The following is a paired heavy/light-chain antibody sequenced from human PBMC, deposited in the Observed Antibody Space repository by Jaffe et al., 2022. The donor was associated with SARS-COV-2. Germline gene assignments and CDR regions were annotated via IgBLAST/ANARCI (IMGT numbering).Heavy chain of an antibody. V-gene: IGHV3-7*03. CDR2: INPGGSEA. CDR1: GFTLTSYW. D-gene: IGHD5-12*01. Sequence: EVTLMESGGGAAQPGEYLRVSCAGSGFTLTSYWMGWVRQAPGRGPEWVASINPGGSEAYYMDSVKGRFTISRDNAKKSLSLQMGILRDDDTAMYYCVRGRNHPQVALHYFDLWGRGIQVTVSS. J-gene: IGHJ2*01. CDR3: VRGRNHPQVALHYFDL.
Light chain of an antibody. V-gene: IGLV1-51*01. Sequence: QSVLTQPPSVSAAPGQTVTVSCSGNKSNIGNNFVSWYQQVPGTAPKLLIYDNNKRPSGIPDRFSASKSGTSATLAITGLQTGDEAEYYCGTWDNSLSAFVFATETKVTAL. CDR1: KSNIGNNF. CDR2: DNN. J-gene: IGLJ1*01. CDR3: GTWDNSLSAFV.